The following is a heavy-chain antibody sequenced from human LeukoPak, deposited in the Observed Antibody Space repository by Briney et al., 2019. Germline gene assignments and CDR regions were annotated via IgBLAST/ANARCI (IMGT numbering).Heavy chain of an antibody. D-gene: IGHD4-17*01. CDR1: GDSIAGSSFY. J-gene: IGHJ5*02. V-gene: IGHV4-39*07. CDR2: IYSSGST. Sequence: SETLSLTCTVSGDSIAGSSFYWGWIRQSPGKGLEWLGNIYSSGSTYYNPSLKSRVTMSVDTSKNQFSLKLSSVTAADTAVYYCARVSWHGDYPQPYVQPNWFDPWGQGTLVTVSS. CDR3: ARVSWHGDYPQPYVQPNWFDP.